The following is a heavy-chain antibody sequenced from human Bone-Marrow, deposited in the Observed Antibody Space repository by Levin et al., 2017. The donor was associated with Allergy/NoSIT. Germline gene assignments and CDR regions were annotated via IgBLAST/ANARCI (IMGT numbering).Heavy chain of an antibody. V-gene: IGHV1-69*06. D-gene: IGHD3/OR15-3a*01. J-gene: IGHJ4*02. CDR2: IVPIFGTT. CDR1: GGIFSTYV. CDR3: AGSSSGTGHFDS. Sequence: PGESLKISCKASGGIFSTYVISWVRQAPGQGLEWVGGIVPIFGTTHNAQKLQGRITITADKSTSTVYMELRGLGSEDTAVYYCAGSSSGTGHFDSWGQGTLVTVAS.